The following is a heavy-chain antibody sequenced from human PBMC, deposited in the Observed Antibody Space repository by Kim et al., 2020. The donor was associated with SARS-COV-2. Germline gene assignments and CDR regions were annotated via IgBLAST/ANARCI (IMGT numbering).Heavy chain of an antibody. V-gene: IGHV4-34*01. D-gene: IGHD4-4*01. Sequence: SETLSLTCAVYGGSFSGYYWSWIRHPPGKGLEWMGEINHSCSTNYNPSLKSRVTISVYTSKNQFSLKLSSVTAADTAVYYCARFTLYSNYGDYWGQGTLVTVSS. CDR1: GGSFSGYY. CDR3: ARFTLYSNYGDY. J-gene: IGHJ4*02. CDR2: INHSCST.